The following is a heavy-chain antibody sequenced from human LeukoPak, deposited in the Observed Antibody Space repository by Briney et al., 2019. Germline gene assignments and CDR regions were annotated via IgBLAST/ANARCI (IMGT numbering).Heavy chain of an antibody. D-gene: IGHD3-22*01. J-gene: IGHJ4*02. CDR3: ARDSEYKSSGYYLQIDY. CDR1: GHTFTSYG. Sequence: ASVKVSCKASGHTFTSYGISWVRQAPGQGLEWMGWISAYNGNTNYAQKLQGRVTMTTDTSTSTAYMELRSLRSDDTAVYYCARDSEYKSSGYYLQIDYWGQGTLVTVSS. V-gene: IGHV1-18*01. CDR2: ISAYNGNT.